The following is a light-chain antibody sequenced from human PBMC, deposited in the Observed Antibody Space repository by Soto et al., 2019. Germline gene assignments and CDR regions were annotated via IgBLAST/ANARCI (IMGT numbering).Light chain of an antibody. CDR2: DVS. CDR3: GSYTTSSNYV. Sequence: QSVLTQPASVSGSPGQSITISCTGTSSDVGAYNYVSWYQRHPGKAPKLMIYDVSHRPSGVSHRFSGSKSGNTASLTISGLQAEDEADYYCGSYTTSSNYVFGTGTKVT. J-gene: IGLJ1*01. CDR1: SSDVGAYNY. V-gene: IGLV2-14*01.